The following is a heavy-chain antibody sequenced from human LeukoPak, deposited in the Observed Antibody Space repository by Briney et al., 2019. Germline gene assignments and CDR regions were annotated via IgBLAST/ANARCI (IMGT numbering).Heavy chain of an antibody. CDR2: IYHSGST. J-gene: IGHJ3*02. CDR1: GGSISSGGYS. Sequence: PSQTLSLTCAVSGGSISSGGYSWSWIRQPPGKGLEWIGYIYHSGSTYYNPSLKSRVTISVDRSKNQFSLKLCSVTAADTAVYYCARVLFDAFDIWGQGTMVTVSS. D-gene: IGHD3-10*01. V-gene: IGHV4-30-2*01. CDR3: ARVLFDAFDI.